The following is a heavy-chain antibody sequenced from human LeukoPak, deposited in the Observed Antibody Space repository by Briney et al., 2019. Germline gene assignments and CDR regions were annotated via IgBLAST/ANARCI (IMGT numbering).Heavy chain of an antibody. V-gene: IGHV4-59*12. Sequence: SETLSLTCTVSGGSISSYYWSWIRQPPGKGLEWIGYIYYSGSTNYNPSLKSRVTISVDTSKNQFSLKLSSVTAADTAVYYCARGLQWGIWFGSYYFDYWGQGTLVTVSS. CDR3: ARGLQWGIWFGSYYFDY. CDR1: GGSISSYY. D-gene: IGHD3-10*01. J-gene: IGHJ4*02. CDR2: IYYSGST.